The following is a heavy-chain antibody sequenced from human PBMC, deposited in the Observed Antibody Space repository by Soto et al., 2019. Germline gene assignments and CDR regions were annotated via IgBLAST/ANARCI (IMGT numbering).Heavy chain of an antibody. J-gene: IGHJ5*02. D-gene: IGHD4-4*01. CDR1: GGSISSGDYY. Sequence: QVQLQESGPGLVKPSQTLSLTCTVSGGSISSGDYYWTWIRQPPGKGLEWIGCISYSGGTYYNPSLKSRVAISVDTSKNQFSLKLSSVTAADTAVYYCARAYGLATVRRDWFDPWGPGTLVTVSS. V-gene: IGHV4-30-4*01. CDR2: ISYSGGT. CDR3: ARAYGLATVRRDWFDP.